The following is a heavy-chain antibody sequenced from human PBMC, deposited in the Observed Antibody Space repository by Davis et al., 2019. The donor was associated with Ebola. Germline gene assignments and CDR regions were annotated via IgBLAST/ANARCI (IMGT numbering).Heavy chain of an antibody. J-gene: IGHJ6*02. CDR3: ARQYYYYYGMDV. V-gene: IGHV6-1*01. Sequence: SETLSLTCAISGDSVSSNRGAWNWIRQSPSRGLEWLGRTYYRSKWYNDYAVAVKSRITINPDTSKNQFSLQLNSVTPEDTAVYYCARQYYYYYGMDVWAKGPRSPSP. CDR2: TYYRSKWYN. CDR1: GDSVSSNRGA.